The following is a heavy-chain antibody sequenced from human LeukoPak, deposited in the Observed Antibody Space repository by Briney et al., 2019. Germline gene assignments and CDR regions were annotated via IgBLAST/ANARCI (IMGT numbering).Heavy chain of an antibody. Sequence: PGGSLRLSCAASGFTFSSYAMSWVRQAPGKVLEWVSAISGSGGSTYYADSVKGRFTISRDNSKNTLYLQMNSLRAEDTAVYYCAKGYCTNGVCPPFDYWGQGTLVTVSS. CDR3: AKGYCTNGVCPPFDY. CDR2: ISGSGGST. V-gene: IGHV3-23*01. J-gene: IGHJ4*02. CDR1: GFTFSSYA. D-gene: IGHD2-8*01.